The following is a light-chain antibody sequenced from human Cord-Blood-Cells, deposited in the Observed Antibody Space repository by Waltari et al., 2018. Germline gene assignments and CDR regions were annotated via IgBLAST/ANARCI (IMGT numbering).Light chain of an antibody. CDR2: EGS. CDR1: SSDVGSYNL. CDR3: CSYAGSSTYV. J-gene: IGLJ1*01. V-gene: IGLV2-23*01. Sequence: QSALTQPASVSGSPGQSITISRTGTSSDVGSYNLVSWYQQHPGKAPKLMSYEGSKRPSGVSNRFSGSKSGNTASLTISGLQAEDEADYYCCSYAGSSTYVFGTGTKVTVL.